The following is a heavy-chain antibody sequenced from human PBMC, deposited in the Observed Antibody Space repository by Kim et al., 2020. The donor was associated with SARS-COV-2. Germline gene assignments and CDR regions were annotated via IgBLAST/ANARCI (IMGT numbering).Heavy chain of an antibody. D-gene: IGHD3-22*01. Sequence: SETLSLTCTVSGGSISSSSYYWGWIRQPPGKGLEWIGSIYYSGSTYYNPSLKSRVTISVDTSKNQFSLKLSSVTAADTAVYYCARHKGIRHMIVVVEGWFDPWGQGTLVTVPS. V-gene: IGHV4-39*01. CDR3: ARHKGIRHMIVVVEGWFDP. J-gene: IGHJ5*02. CDR1: GGSISSSSYY. CDR2: IYYSGST.